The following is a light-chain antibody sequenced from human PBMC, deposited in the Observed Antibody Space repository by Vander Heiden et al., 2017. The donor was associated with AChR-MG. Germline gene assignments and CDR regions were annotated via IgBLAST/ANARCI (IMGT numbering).Light chain of an antibody. Sequence: QPVLTQPPSVSATPGQKVTISCSGSSSNIGNNYVSWYQQFPGTAPKLLIYDNNKRPAGLPDRFSGSKSGTSATLGITGLQTGDEADYYCGTWHSGVSVVFGGGTKLTVL. J-gene: IGLJ3*02. CDR2: DNN. CDR1: SSNIGNNY. V-gene: IGLV1-51*01. CDR3: GTWHSGVSVV.